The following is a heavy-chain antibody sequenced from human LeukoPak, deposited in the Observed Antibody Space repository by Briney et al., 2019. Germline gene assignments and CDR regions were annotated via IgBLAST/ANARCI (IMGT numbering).Heavy chain of an antibody. J-gene: IGHJ6*02. CDR2: ISYDGNSK. Sequence: GGSLRLSCAGSGFTFSTYVIHWVRQTPGKGLEWAALISYDGNSKYYADSVKGRFTISRDNSKNTVYPQMDSLRPEDTAVYYCARVIISTKYYSGMDVWGQGTTVTVSS. CDR3: ARVIISTKYYSGMDV. V-gene: IGHV3-30*03. D-gene: IGHD2/OR15-2a*01. CDR1: GFTFSTYV.